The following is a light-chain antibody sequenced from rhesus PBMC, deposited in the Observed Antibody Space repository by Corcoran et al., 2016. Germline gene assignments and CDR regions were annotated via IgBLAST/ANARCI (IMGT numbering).Light chain of an antibody. J-gene: IGKJ2*01. V-gene: IGKV3-42*03. Sequence: EIVMTQSPATLSLSPGERVTLSCRASQSVSSSLAWYQQKPGQAPRLLIYGASKRATGTPERFSGRGSGTEFTLPINSLEPEDFAVYYCQQYSNWPQYSFGQGTKVEIK. CDR3: QQYSNWPQYS. CDR1: QSVSSS. CDR2: GAS.